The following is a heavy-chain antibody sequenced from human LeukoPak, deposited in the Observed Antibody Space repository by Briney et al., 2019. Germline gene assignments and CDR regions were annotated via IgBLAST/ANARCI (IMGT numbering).Heavy chain of an antibody. CDR1: GGSISSYY. Sequence: SETLSLTCTVSGGSISSYYWSWIRQPAGKGLEWIGRIYTSGSTNYNPSLKSRVTMSVDTSKNQFSLKLSSVTAADTAVYYCARSTGTYYYDSSGYFDYWGQGTLVTVSS. J-gene: IGHJ4*02. CDR2: IYTSGST. D-gene: IGHD3-22*01. V-gene: IGHV4-4*07. CDR3: ARSTGTYYYDSSGYFDY.